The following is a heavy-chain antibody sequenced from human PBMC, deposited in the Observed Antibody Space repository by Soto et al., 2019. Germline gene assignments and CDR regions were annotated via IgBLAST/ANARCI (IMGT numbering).Heavy chain of an antibody. D-gene: IGHD6-13*01. Sequence: QVQLVESGGGVVQPGRSLRLSCAASGFTFSNYALHWVRQAPGKGLEWVAVISDDGSNKYYANSVKGRFTISRDNSKNTLSLQMNSLRAEDTAMYYCARDRFASSWSYFDYWGQGTPVTVSS. CDR1: GFTFSNYA. CDR3: ARDRFASSWSYFDY. CDR2: ISDDGSNK. V-gene: IGHV3-30-3*01. J-gene: IGHJ4*02.